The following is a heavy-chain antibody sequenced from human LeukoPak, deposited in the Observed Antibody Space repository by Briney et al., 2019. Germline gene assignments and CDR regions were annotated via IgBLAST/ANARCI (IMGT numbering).Heavy chain of an antibody. Sequence: SETLSLXCTVSGGSISSYYWSWIRQPPGKGLEWIGYIYYSGSTNYNPSLKSRVTISVDTSKNQFSLKLSSVTAADTAVYYCARGITMVRKVFDPWGQGTLVTVSS. J-gene: IGHJ5*02. V-gene: IGHV4-59*12. D-gene: IGHD3-10*01. CDR1: GGSISSYY. CDR3: ARGITMVRKVFDP. CDR2: IYYSGST.